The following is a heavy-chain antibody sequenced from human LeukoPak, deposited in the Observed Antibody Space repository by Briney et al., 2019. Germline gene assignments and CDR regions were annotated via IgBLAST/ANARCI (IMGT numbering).Heavy chain of an antibody. CDR1: GFTFNNYG. D-gene: IGHD1-26*01. CDR2: INQGEGEK. Sequence: GGSLRLSCAASGFTFNNYGMHWVRQAPGKGLEWVANINQGEGEKYYVDSVKGRFTISRDNAKKSLFLQMNSLRAEDTAVYYCARGRFIAGTTAYYFDYWGQGTLVTVSS. V-gene: IGHV3-7*03. CDR3: ARGRFIAGTTAYYFDY. J-gene: IGHJ4*02.